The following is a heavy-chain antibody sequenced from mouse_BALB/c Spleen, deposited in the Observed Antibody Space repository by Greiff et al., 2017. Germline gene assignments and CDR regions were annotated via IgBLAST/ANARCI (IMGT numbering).Heavy chain of an antibody. Sequence: VQLQQSGAELARPGASVKMSCKASGYTFTSYTMHWVKQRPGQGLEWIGYINPSSGYTNYNQKFKDKATLTADKSSSTAYMQLSSLTSEDSAVYYGARCLREHGAWLAYWGQGTLVTVSA. V-gene: IGHV1-4*01. CDR2: INPSSGYT. CDR1: GYTFTSYT. CDR3: ARCLREHGAWLAY. J-gene: IGHJ3*01.